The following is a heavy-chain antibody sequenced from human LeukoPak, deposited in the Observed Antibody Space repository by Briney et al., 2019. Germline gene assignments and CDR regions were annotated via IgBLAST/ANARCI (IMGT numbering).Heavy chain of an antibody. J-gene: IGHJ6*02. D-gene: IGHD3-10*01. CDR1: GYTFTGYY. Sequence: ASVKVSCKASGYTFTGYYMHWVRQAPGQGLEWMGWINPNSGGTNYAQKFQGRVTMTRDTSISTAYMELSRLRSDDTAIYYCARGDYGLGSFYGGMDVWGQGTTVIVSS. CDR3: ARGDYGLGSFYGGMDV. CDR2: INPNSGGT. V-gene: IGHV1-2*02.